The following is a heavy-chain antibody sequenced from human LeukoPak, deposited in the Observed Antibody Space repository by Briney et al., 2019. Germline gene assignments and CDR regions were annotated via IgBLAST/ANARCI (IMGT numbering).Heavy chain of an antibody. D-gene: IGHD1-26*01. V-gene: IGHV3-30-3*01. CDR2: ISYDGSNK. CDR3: ARDRIEDWYRGSSDAFDI. Sequence: SGGSLRLSCAVSGFTFSSYAMHWVRQAPGKGLEWVAVISYDGSNKYHADSVKGRFTISRDNSKNTLYLQMNSLRAEDTAVYYCARDRIEDWYRGSSDAFDIWGQGTMVTVSS. J-gene: IGHJ3*02. CDR1: GFTFSSYA.